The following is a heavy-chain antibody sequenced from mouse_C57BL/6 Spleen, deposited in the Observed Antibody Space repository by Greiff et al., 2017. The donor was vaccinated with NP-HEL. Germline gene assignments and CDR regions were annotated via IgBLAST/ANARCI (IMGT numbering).Heavy chain of an antibody. Sequence: EVQGVESGGGLVQPGGSMKLSCAASGFTFSDAWMDWVRQSPEKGLEWVAEIRNKANNHATYYAESVKGRFTISRDDSKSSVYLQMNSLRAEDTGIYYCTQTAQATFAYWGQGTLVTVSA. V-gene: IGHV6-6*01. D-gene: IGHD3-2*02. CDR1: GFTFSDAW. J-gene: IGHJ3*01. CDR2: IRNKANNHAT. CDR3: TQTAQATFAY.